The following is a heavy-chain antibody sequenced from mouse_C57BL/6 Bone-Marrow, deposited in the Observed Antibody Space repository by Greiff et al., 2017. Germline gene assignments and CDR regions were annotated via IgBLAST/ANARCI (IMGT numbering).Heavy chain of an antibody. CDR1: GYTFTSYT. CDR2: INPSSGYT. CDR3: ARITTVVVDYFDD. V-gene: IGHV1-4*01. D-gene: IGHD1-1*01. J-gene: IGHJ2*01. Sequence: VQLKQSGAELARPGASVKMSCKASGYTFTSYTMHWVKQRPGQGLEWIGYINPSSGYTKYNQKFKDKATLTADKSSSTAYMQLSSLTSEDSAVYYCARITTVVVDYFDDWGQGTTRTVSS.